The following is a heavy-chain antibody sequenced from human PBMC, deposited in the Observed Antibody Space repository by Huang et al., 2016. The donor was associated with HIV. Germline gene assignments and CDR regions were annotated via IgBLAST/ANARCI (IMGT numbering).Heavy chain of an antibody. CDR2: IHHSGTT. J-gene: IGHJ4*02. Sequence: QVQLQQWGAGLLKPSETLSLTCAVYGDSLSGYYWSWIRQSPGKELEWIGEIHHSGTTNYNPSLKSRVTISRDTSKKQFSLKVKSVTAADTAVFYCARGQRWLQRKNYYFDYWGQGTLVTVSS. CDR1: GDSLSGYY. V-gene: IGHV4-34*02. D-gene: IGHD5-18*01. CDR3: ARGQRWLQRKNYYFDY.